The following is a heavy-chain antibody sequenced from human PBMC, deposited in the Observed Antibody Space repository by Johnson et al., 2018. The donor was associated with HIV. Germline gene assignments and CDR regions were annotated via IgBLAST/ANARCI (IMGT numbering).Heavy chain of an antibody. CDR1: RFTFSDYG. V-gene: IGHV3-30*02. CDR2: IHYDESNQ. Sequence: QVQLVESGGGVVQPGGSLRLSCAASRFTFSDYGMHWVRQAPGKGLEWVAFIHYDESNQYYADSVKGRFTISRDNSRNTMFLQMNSLGAEDTAVYYGAKVRGGVVPAAKEAFDIWGQGTMVTVSS. D-gene: IGHD2-2*01. CDR3: AKVRGGVVPAAKEAFDI. J-gene: IGHJ3*02.